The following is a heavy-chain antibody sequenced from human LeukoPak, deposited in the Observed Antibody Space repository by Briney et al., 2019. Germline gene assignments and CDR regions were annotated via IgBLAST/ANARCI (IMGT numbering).Heavy chain of an antibody. V-gene: IGHV3-33*01. Sequence: GGSLRLSCAASGFTFSSYGMHWVRQAPGKGLEGVAVIWYDGSNKYYADSVKGRFTISRDNSKNTLYLQMNSLRAEDTAVYYCARDPGEYQLLHLDYWGQRTLVTVSS. J-gene: IGHJ4*02. CDR2: IWYDGSNK. CDR1: GFTFSSYG. D-gene: IGHD2-2*01. CDR3: ARDPGEYQLLHLDY.